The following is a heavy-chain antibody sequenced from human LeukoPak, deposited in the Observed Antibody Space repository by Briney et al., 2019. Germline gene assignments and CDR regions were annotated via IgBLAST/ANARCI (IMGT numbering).Heavy chain of an antibody. CDR3: XXXXXXPGSNGYYXYFDY. V-gene: IGHV3-9*03. D-gene: IGHD3-22*01. CDR2: ISWNSGSI. Sequence: GGSLRLSCAASGFTFDDYAMHWVRQAPGKGLEWVSSISWNSGSIDYADSVKGRFTISRDNAKNSLYLQMNSLRAEDMALYYXXXXXXXPGSNGYYXYFDYWGQGTLVTVSS. J-gene: IGHJ4*02. CDR1: GFTFDDYA.